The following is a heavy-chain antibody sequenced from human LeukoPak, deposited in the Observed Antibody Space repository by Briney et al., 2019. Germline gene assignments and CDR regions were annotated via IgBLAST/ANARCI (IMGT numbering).Heavy chain of an antibody. J-gene: IGHJ4*02. D-gene: IGHD4-17*01. CDR2: INPSGGST. Sequence: ASVKVSCKTSGYTFTSYYIHWVQQAPGQGLEWMGIINPSGGSTSYAQKFQGRVTMTRDTSTSTVYMYLSSLRSEDTAVYYCARDSPYGVVDYWGQGTLVTVSS. CDR1: GYTFTSYY. CDR3: ARDSPYGVVDY. V-gene: IGHV1-46*01.